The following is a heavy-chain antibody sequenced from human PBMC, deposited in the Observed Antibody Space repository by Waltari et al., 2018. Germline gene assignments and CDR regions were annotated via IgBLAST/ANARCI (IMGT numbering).Heavy chain of an antibody. V-gene: IGHV3-48*04. D-gene: IGHD1-26*01. Sequence: EVQLVESWGGLVQPGGSLTLSCAASGFTFSSYRMNWVRKAPGKGLELVSHISGSASTIYYADSVKGRFTISRDNAKNSLYLQMNSLRGEDTAVYYCARTYSGSHLASDYWGKGTLVTVSS. J-gene: IGHJ4*02. CDR3: ARTYSGSHLASDY. CDR1: GFTFSSYR. CDR2: ISGSASTI.